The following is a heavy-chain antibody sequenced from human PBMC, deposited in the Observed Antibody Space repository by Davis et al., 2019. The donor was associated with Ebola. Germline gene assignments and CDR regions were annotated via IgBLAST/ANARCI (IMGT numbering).Heavy chain of an antibody. CDR1: GGTFSSYA. V-gene: IGHV1-69*13. D-gene: IGHD3-10*01. J-gene: IGHJ4*02. Sequence: SVKVSCKASGGTFSSYAISWVRQAPGQGLEWMGGIIPIFGTANYAQKFQGRVTITADESTSTAYMELSSLRSEDTAVYYCARDRDYYGSGLGSFDYWGQGTLVTVSS. CDR3: ARDRDYYGSGLGSFDY. CDR2: IIPIFGTA.